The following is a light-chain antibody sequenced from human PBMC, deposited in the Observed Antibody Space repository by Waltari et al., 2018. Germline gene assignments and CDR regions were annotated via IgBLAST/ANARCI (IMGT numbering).Light chain of an antibody. J-gene: IGLJ2*01. V-gene: IGLV1-44*01. CDR1: SSNVGSNS. CDR2: DID. Sequence: QSVVTQPPSASGAPGQRVTISCSGSSSNVGSNSIKWYQQLPGTAPTVVMYDIDRRPSGVPDRFSGSRSGTTASLTISGLQSEDEADYYCSVWDDSLSGPVFGGGTKLTVL. CDR3: SVWDDSLSGPV.